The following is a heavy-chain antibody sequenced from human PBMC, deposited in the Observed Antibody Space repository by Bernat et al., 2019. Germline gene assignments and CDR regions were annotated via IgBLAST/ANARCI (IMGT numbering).Heavy chain of an antibody. CDR3: ALGDFQH. V-gene: IGHV3-15*01. J-gene: IGHJ1*01. Sequence: EVQLVESGGGLVEPGGSLRLSCAASGFTFSKTWMNWVRQAPGKGLEWVGRIKSETDGGTSEYAAPVEDRFTISRDDSRNTLYLQMNSLRSEDTAVYYCALGDFQHWGQGTLVTVSS. D-gene: IGHD3-16*01. CDR1: GFTFSKTW. CDR2: IKSETDGGTS.